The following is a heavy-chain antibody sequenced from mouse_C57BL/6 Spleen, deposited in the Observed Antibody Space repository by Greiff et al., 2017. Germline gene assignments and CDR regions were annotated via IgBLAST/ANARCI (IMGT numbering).Heavy chain of an antibody. CDR1: GFPLTSYA. D-gene: IGHD1-1*01. V-gene: IGHV2-9-1*01. CDR2: IWTGGGT. Sequence: VQPQQSGPGLVAPSQSLSITCTVSGFPLTSYAISWVRQPPGKGLEWLGVIWTGGGTNYNSALKSRLSISKDNSKSQVFLKMNSLQTDDTARYYCARNYGSSYDWFAYWGQGTLVTVSA. J-gene: IGHJ3*01. CDR3: ARNYGSSYDWFAY.